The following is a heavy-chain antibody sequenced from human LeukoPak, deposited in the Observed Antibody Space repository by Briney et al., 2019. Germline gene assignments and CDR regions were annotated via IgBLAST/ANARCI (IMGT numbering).Heavy chain of an antibody. CDR3: ATGNYDILTGNAFDI. J-gene: IGHJ3*02. Sequence: SETLSLTCAVYGGSFSGYYWSWIRQPPGKGLEWIGEINHSGSTNYNPSLKSRVTISVDTSKNQFSLKLSSVTAADTAVYYCATGNYDILTGNAFDIWGQGTMVSVSS. D-gene: IGHD3-9*01. V-gene: IGHV4-34*01. CDR1: GGSFSGYY. CDR2: INHSGST.